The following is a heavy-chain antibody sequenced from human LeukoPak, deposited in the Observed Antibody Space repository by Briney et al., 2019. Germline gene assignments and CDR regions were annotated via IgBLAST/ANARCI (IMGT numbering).Heavy chain of an antibody. CDR2: INHSGST. D-gene: IGHD5-24*01. CDR1: GGSFSGYY. J-gene: IGHJ4*02. Sequence: SETLSLTCAVYGGSFSGYYWSWIRQPPGKGLEWIGEINHSGSTNYNPSLKSRVTISVDTSKNQLSLKLSSVTAADTAVYYCARVGEMATIRDWGQGTLVSVSS. V-gene: IGHV4-34*01. CDR3: ARVGEMATIRD.